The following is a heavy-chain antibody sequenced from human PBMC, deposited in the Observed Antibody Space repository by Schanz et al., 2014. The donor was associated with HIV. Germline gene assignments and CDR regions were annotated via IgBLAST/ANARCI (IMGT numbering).Heavy chain of an antibody. CDR1: GFSFSSYV. CDR2: ISGSGDIT. J-gene: IGHJ4*02. D-gene: IGHD6-19*01. V-gene: IGHV3-23*04. CDR3: AKTSYGWYFDY. Sequence: VQLVESGGGVVQPGRSLRLSCAASGFSFSSYVMSWIRQAPGKGLEWVSAISGSGDITYYADSVKGRFTISRDNSKNTLYFQMNSLRAEDTAIYYCAKTSYGWYFDYWGQGTLVTVSS.